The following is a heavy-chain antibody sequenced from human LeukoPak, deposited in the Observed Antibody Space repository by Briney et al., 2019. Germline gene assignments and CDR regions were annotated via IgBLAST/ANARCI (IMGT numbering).Heavy chain of an antibody. CDR2: VSGSGGST. CDR3: ARIVTYYYDSSGSPDY. CDR1: GFTFRHYD. V-gene: IGHV3-23*01. D-gene: IGHD3-22*01. J-gene: IGHJ4*02. Sequence: GGSLRLSCAASGFTFRHYDIRWVRQAPGKGLEWVSGVSGSGGSTYYVDSVKGRFTISRDNSKNTLYLQMNSLRAEDTAVYYCARIVTYYYDSSGSPDYWGQGTLVTVSS.